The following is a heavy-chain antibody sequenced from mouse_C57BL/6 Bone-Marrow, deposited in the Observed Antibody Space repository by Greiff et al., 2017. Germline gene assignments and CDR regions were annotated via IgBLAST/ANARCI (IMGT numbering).Heavy chain of an antibody. V-gene: IGHV7-3*01. D-gene: IGHD2-13*01. J-gene: IGHJ4*01. CDR1: GFTFTDYY. CDR3: ASVDWNVYAMDY. CDR2: IRNKANGYTT. Sequence: EVMLVESGGGLVQPGGSLSLSCAASGFTFTDYYMSWVRQPPGKALEWLGFIRNKANGYTTEYSASVKGRFTSSRDNSHNVLYLQMNALRAEDSATYYCASVDWNVYAMDYWGQGTSVTVSS.